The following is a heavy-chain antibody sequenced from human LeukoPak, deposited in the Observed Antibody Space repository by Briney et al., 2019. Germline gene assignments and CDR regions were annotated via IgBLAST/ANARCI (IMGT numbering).Heavy chain of an antibody. Sequence: GGSLRLSCAASGFTFSNYAMSRVRQAPGKGLEWVSAISGSGGNTYYADSVKGRFTISRDNSKNTLHLQMNSLRAEDTAVYYCAKSYSYILWFGDFWGQGTLVTVSS. CDR1: GFTFSNYA. V-gene: IGHV3-23*01. CDR3: AKSYSYILWFGDF. CDR2: ISGSGGNT. D-gene: IGHD3-10*01. J-gene: IGHJ4*02.